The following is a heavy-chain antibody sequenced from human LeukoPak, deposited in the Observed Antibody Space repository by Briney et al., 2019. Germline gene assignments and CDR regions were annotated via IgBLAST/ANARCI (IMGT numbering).Heavy chain of an antibody. J-gene: IGHJ4*02. V-gene: IGHV1-24*01. CDR2: FDPEDGET. Sequence: ASVKVSCNVSGYTLTELSMHWVRQAPGKGLEWMGGFDPEDGETIYAQKFQGRVTMTEDTSTDTAYMELSSLRSEDTAVYYCATVLSFIVGATSSYYFDYWGQGTLVTVSS. CDR1: GYTLTELS. D-gene: IGHD1-26*01. CDR3: ATVLSFIVGATSSYYFDY.